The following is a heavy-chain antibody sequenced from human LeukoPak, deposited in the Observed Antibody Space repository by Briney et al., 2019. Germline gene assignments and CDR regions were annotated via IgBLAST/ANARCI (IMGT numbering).Heavy chain of an antibody. CDR3: ARDLNYDILTGYYRSRYYFDY. V-gene: IGHV1-2*02. D-gene: IGHD3-9*01. CDR2: INPNSGGT. Sequence: ASVKVSCKASGYTFTGYYMHWVRQAPGQGLEWMGWINPNSGGTNYAQKFQGRVTMTRDTSISTAYMELSRLRSDDTAVYYCARDLNYDILTGYYRSRYYFDYWGQGTLVTVSS. J-gene: IGHJ4*02. CDR1: GYTFTGYY.